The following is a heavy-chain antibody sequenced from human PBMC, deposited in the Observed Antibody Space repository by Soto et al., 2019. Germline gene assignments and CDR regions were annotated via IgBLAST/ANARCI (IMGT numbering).Heavy chain of an antibody. D-gene: IGHD1-26*01. CDR3: ARDRGGDGPVPLLPIDY. J-gene: IGHJ4*02. CDR2: ISAYNDNT. CDR1: GYTFTNYG. Sequence: QVQLVQSGAEVKKPGASVKVSCKTSGYTFTNYGISWVRQAPGQGLEWMGWISAYNDNTDYAQRLQGRVTMTTDTSXSXXYMERRNLRSDDTAVFYCARDRGGDGPVPLLPIDYWGQGTLVTVSS. V-gene: IGHV1-18*01.